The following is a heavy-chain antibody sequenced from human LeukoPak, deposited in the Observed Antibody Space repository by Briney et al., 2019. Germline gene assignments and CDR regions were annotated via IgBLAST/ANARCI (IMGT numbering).Heavy chain of an antibody. CDR1: GGSIRSYY. V-gene: IGHV4-59*01. J-gene: IGHJ4*02. Sequence: SETLSLTCTVSGGSIRSYYWGWIRQPPGKGLEWIGYIYYSGSTTHSPSLKSRVTMSVDTPKNQFSLKLSPVTAADTAVYFCARDKQPGDNWGQGILVTVSS. CDR2: IYYSGST. CDR3: ARDKQPGDN. D-gene: IGHD5-18*01.